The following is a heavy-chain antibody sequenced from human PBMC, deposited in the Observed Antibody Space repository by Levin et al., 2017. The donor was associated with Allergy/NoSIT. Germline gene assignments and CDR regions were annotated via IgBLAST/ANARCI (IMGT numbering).Heavy chain of an antibody. CDR2: TYYRSKWIN. Sequence: SETLSLTCAISGDSVFSNTAAWNWLRQSPSRGLEWLGRTYYRSKWINEYAESVKSRVSVNPDTSKNQFSLHLSYVTPDTTAVYYCTRDPGRGYGMDVWGQGTTVTVSS. J-gene: IGHJ6*02. CDR1: GDSVFSNTAA. V-gene: IGHV6-1*01. CDR3: TRDPGRGYGMDV.